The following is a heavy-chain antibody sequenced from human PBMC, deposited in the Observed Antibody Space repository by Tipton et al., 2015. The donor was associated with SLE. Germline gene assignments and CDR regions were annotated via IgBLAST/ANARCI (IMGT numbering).Heavy chain of an antibody. V-gene: IGHV4-34*01. CDR3: SCRIAARRSPLIPFDS. CDR2: INHSGST. CDR1: GESFSGYY. Sequence: TLSLTCAVYGESFSGYYWSWIRQSPGKGLEWIGEINHSGSTNYNPSLKSRVTISAHTSKNQFSLKLSSVTAADTAVYYCSCRIAARRSPLIPFDSWGQGSLVTVSS. D-gene: IGHD6-6*01. J-gene: IGHJ4*02.